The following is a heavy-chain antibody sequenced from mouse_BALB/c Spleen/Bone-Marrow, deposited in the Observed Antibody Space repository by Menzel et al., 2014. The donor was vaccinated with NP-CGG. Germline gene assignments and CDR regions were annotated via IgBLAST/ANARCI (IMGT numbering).Heavy chain of an antibody. D-gene: IGHD2-3*01. Sequence: VQLQQSGPELEKPGASVKMSCKASGYSFTDYNMNWVKRSNGKSLEWIGNIDPSYGGTTYNQKFKGKATLTVDKSSSTVYMQLKSLTSEDSAVYYCARGHDGYRTWFAYWGQGTLVTVSA. J-gene: IGHJ3*01. CDR2: IDPSYGGT. CDR1: GYSFTDYN. V-gene: IGHV1-39*01. CDR3: ARGHDGYRTWFAY.